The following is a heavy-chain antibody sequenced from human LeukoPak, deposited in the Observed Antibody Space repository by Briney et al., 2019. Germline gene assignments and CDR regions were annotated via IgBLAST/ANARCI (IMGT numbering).Heavy chain of an antibody. CDR3: AKSGSSVFWS. D-gene: IGHD3-3*02. Sequence: GGSLRLSCAASGFTFTNHWMSWVRQAPGKGLEWVANIKEDGSEKYYVDSVKGRFTVSRDNVKNSLFLQMNSLRVDDTAVYYYAKSGSSVFWSWGQGTLVTVSS. V-gene: IGHV3-7*03. CDR1: GFTFTNHW. CDR2: IKEDGSEK. J-gene: IGHJ5*02.